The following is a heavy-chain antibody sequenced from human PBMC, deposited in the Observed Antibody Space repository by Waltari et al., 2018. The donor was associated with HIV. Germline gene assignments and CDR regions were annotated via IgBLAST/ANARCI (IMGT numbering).Heavy chain of an antibody. CDR3: ARDMGPFNN. CDR2: LNPSSGKT. D-gene: IGHD3-16*01. Sequence: QVQLVQSGAEVKKPGASVKVSCKASGYTITGYFLHWLRQIPGQVLEWMGRLNPSSGKTNYAQKFQGRVTMTSDTSINTAYMELSSLRSDDTAVYYCARDMGPFNNWGQGTLVTVSS. J-gene: IGHJ4*02. CDR1: GYTITGYF. V-gene: IGHV1-2*06.